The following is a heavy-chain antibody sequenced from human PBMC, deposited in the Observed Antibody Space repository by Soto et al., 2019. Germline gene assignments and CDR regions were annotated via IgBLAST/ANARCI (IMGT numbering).Heavy chain of an antibody. D-gene: IGHD2-8*01. CDR1: GFTFSSYG. J-gene: IGHJ4*02. CDR2: IWFDGSNK. CDR3: ARDESLYYGGYY. Sequence: GGSLRLSCAASGFTFSSYGMHWVRQAPGKGLEWVAVIWFDGSNKNYADSVKGRFTISRDNSKNTLYLQMNSLRAEDTAVYYCARDESLYYGGYYWGQGTLVTVSS. V-gene: IGHV3-33*01.